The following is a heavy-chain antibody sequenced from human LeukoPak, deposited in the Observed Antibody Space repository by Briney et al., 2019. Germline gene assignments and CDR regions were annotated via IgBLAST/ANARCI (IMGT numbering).Heavy chain of an antibody. CDR3: ARVSSGWYSWFDP. J-gene: IGHJ5*02. Sequence: ASVKVSCKASGYTFAGYYMHWVRQAPGQGLEWMGWINPNSGGTNYAQKFQGRVTMTRDTSISTAYMELSRLRSDDTAVYYCARVSSGWYSWFDPWGQGTLVTVSS. D-gene: IGHD6-19*01. V-gene: IGHV1-2*02. CDR2: INPNSGGT. CDR1: GYTFAGYY.